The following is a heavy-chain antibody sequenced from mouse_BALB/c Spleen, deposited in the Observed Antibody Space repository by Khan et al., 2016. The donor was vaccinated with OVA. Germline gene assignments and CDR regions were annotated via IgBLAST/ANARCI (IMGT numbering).Heavy chain of an antibody. D-gene: IGHD1-1*02. Sequence: QVQLQQSGPGLVAPSQSLSINCTVSGFTLISYGVHWVRQSPGKGLEWLGIIWAGGSTNYNSALMARLSISQDKSKSQVFLNMKSLQTDDTAMCYCAGEDGSYVDRMDYWGQGTSVTVSS. V-gene: IGHV2-9*02. J-gene: IGHJ4*01. CDR1: GFTLISYG. CDR3: AGEDGSYVDRMDY. CDR2: IWAGGST.